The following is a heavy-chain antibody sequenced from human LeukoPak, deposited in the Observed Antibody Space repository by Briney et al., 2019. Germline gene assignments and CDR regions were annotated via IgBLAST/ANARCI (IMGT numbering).Heavy chain of an antibody. D-gene: IGHD2-2*01. CDR1: GGSIDSTNW. V-gene: IGHV4/OR15-8*01. CDR3: ARARKWGYCSSTSCYGFPPAGYYYYGMDV. Sequence: SETLSLTCDVSGGSIDSTNWWNWVRQPPGKGLEWIGEINHSGSTNYNPSLKSRVTISVDTSKNQFSLKLSSVTAADTAVYYCARARKWGYCSSTSCYGFPPAGYYYYGMDVWGQGTTVTVSS. CDR2: INHSGST. J-gene: IGHJ6*02.